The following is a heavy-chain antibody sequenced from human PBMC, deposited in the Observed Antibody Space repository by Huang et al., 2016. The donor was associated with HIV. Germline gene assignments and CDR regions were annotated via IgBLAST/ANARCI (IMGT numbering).Heavy chain of an antibody. CDR3: ARHFGSWSGYFDS. D-gene: IGHD3-10*01. J-gene: IGHJ4*02. V-gene: IGHV4-39*01. Sequence: QLQLQESGPGLVRPSETLSLICTVSGGSITDSNYYWGWIRQPPGKGLEWIGSSYYSGDTDYNPSLKSRVTISVDTSKKRFSLDIRSVAVADTAIYYCARHFGSWSGYFDSWGQGTLVPVSS. CDR1: GGSITDSNYY. CDR2: SYYSGDT.